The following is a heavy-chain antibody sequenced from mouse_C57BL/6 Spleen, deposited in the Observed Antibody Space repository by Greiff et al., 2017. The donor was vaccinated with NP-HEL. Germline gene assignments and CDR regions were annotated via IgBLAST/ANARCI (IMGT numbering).Heavy chain of an antibody. D-gene: IGHD1-1*01. CDR1: GFSLTSYG. V-gene: IGHV2-5*01. Sequence: QVQLQQSGPGLVQPSQSLSITCTVSGFSLTSYGVHWVRQSPGKGLEWLGVIWRGGSTDYNAAFMSRLSITKDNSKSQVFFKMNSLQADDTAIYYCAKNRGSSSYYAMDYWGQGTSVTVSS. CDR3: AKNRGSSSYYAMDY. CDR2: IWRGGST. J-gene: IGHJ4*01.